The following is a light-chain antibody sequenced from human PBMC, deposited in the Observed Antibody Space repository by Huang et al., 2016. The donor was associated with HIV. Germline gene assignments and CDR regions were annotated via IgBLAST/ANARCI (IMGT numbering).Light chain of an antibody. CDR2: KIS. CDR3: MQATQFPWT. V-gene: IGKV2-24*01. J-gene: IGKJ1*01. CDR1: QGLVHSDGNTY. Sequence: DIVMTQTPLSSPVTLGQPASISCRSSQGLVHSDGNTYLSWLQQRPGQPPRLRIYKISNRFSGVPDRFSGSGAGTDFTLKISRVEAEDVGVYYCMQATQFPWTFGQGTKVEIK.